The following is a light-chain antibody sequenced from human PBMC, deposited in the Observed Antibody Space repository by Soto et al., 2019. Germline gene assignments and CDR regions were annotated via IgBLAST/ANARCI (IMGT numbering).Light chain of an antibody. J-gene: IGKJ4*01. CDR3: QLVDSFPFT. V-gene: IGKV1-12*01. Sequence: DIQMTQSPSSVSASVGDTVTITCRASQDISSWAAWYQQKPGRAPKLLISAASSLQSGVPPRFNSSGSETACPLIISGRQRQDFATYYCQLVDSFPFTFGGGTKVEMK. CDR1: QDISSW. CDR2: AAS.